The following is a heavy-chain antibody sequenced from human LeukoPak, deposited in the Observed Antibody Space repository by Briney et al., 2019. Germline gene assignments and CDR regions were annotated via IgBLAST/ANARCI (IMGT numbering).Heavy chain of an antibody. J-gene: IGHJ5*02. CDR1: GFSISDYY. D-gene: IGHD6-13*01. Sequence: GGSLRLSCAASGFSISDYYVSWIRQAPGKGLEWISYISGSGTIIYYTDSVKGRFTISRDNAKNSLYLQMNNLRAEDTAVYYCARGSGSSSYNWFDPWGQGTLVTVSS. CDR2: ISGSGTII. CDR3: ARGSGSSSYNWFDP. V-gene: IGHV3-11*04.